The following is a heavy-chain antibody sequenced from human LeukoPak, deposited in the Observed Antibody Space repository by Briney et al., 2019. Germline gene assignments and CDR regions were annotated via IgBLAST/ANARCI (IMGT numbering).Heavy chain of an antibody. CDR1: SGSISSYY. D-gene: IGHD3-10*01. J-gene: IGHJ4*02. V-gene: IGHV4-4*07. CDR2: IYTSGST. CDR3: ARDGESGADWGEHFDY. Sequence: SETLSLTCSVSSGSISSYYWSWIRQPAGKGLEWIGRIYTSGSTNYNPSLKSRVTMSVDTSKNQFSLKLSSVTAADTAVYYCARDGESGADWGEHFDYWGQGTLVTVSS.